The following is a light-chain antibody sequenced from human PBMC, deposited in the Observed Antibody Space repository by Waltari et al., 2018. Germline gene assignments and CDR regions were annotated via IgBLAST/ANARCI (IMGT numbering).Light chain of an antibody. CDR1: SSDFGNYNR. J-gene: IGLJ3*02. CDR3: SSPTTSITWV. V-gene: IGLV2-18*02. Sequence: QSALTQPPSVSGSPGQSVTISCTATSSDFGNYNRVSWYQQSPGTAPKLMIYDVTNRPSGVPHRFSGSQSGNTASLTISGLQAEDEADYYCSSPTTSITWVFGGGTKLTVL. CDR2: DVT.